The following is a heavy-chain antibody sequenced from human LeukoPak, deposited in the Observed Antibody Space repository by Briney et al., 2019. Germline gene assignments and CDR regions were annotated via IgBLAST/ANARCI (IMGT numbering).Heavy chain of an antibody. CDR3: ARGDYRYYGMDV. V-gene: IGHV3-74*01. D-gene: IGHD4/OR15-4a*01. J-gene: IGHJ6*02. CDR1: GFTFSSHW. CDR2: INSDGSST. Sequence: GGSLRLSCAASGFTFSSHWMHWVRQAPGKGLVWVSRINSDGSSTSYADSVKGRFTISRDNAKNTLYLQMNSLRAEDTAVYYCARGDYRYYGMDVWGQGTTVTVSS.